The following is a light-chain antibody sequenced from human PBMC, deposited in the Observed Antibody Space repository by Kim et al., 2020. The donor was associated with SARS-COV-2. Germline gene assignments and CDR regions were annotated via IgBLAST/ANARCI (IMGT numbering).Light chain of an antibody. CDR3: TSYTISNAWV. CDR1: SSDIGNFNS. J-gene: IGLJ3*02. Sequence: QSALTQPASVSGSPGQSITISCTGSSSDIGNFNSVSWFQQYPGRVPKLLTYDVSVRSSGVSHRFSASKSDNTASLTISGLQAEDEAVYYCTSYTISNAWVFGGGTKLTVL. CDR2: DVS. V-gene: IGLV2-14*03.